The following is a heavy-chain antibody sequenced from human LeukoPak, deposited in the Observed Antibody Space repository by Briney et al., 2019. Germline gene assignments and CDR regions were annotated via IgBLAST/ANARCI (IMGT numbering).Heavy chain of an antibody. J-gene: IGHJ2*01. CDR1: GFTFSSYS. Sequence: GGSLRLSCAASGFTFSSYSMNWVRQAPGKGLEWVSSISSSSSYIYYADSVKGRFTISRDNAKNSLYLQMNSLRAEDTAVYYCARDSEHYYDSGGYPYCYFDLWGRGTLVTVSS. D-gene: IGHD3-22*01. CDR3: ARDSEHYYDSGGYPYCYFDL. CDR2: ISSSSSYI. V-gene: IGHV3-21*01.